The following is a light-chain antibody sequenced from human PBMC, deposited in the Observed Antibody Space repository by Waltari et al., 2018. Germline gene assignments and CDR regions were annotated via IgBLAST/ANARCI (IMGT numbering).Light chain of an antibody. CDR2: GAS. CDR1: QSQTKRY. CDR3: QQYGSSVLYT. J-gene: IGKJ2*01. Sequence: VLTQSPDTVSLSPGETATLSCRASQSQTKRYLAWYQQKAGQAPRLLIYGASSRAAGIPYRFSGSGSGTDFTLTISRLEPEDSAVYYCQQYGSSVLYTFCQGTKLEIK. V-gene: IGKV3-20*01.